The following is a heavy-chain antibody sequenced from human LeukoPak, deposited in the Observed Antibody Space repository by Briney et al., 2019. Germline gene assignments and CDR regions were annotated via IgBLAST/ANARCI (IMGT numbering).Heavy chain of an antibody. V-gene: IGHV3-7*01. CDR1: GFTFSSYW. CDR2: IKGDGSEK. CDR3: ARDEYRSRWLHP. J-gene: IGHJ5*02. D-gene: IGHD5-24*01. Sequence: GGSLRLSCAASGFTFSSYWMSWVRLAPGKGLEWVANIKGDGSEKWYADSVRGRFTISRDNAQNSVHLQMNSLRAEDTAVYHCARDEYRSRWLHPWGQGTLVTVTS.